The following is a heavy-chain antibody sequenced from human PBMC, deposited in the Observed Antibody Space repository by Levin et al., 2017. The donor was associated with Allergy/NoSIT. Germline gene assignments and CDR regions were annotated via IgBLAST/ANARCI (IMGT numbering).Heavy chain of an antibody. CDR1: GFTFKNYA. J-gene: IGHJ1*01. CDR2: IGKSDDYT. V-gene: IGHV3-23*01. Sequence: GGSLRLSCAASGFTFKNYAMIWVRQAPGKGLEWVSAIGKSDDYTDYADSVKGRFTISRDNSKNTLFLQMNSLRAEDTAIYYCAPRPFGRVLQQRLLTLNWGQGTLVTVSS. D-gene: IGHD1-1*01. CDR3: APRPFGRVLQQRLLTLN.